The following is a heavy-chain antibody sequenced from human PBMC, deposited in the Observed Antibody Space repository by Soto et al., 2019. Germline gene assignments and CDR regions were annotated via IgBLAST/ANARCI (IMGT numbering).Heavy chain of an antibody. CDR1: GGTFSSCA. V-gene: IGHV1-69*13. D-gene: IGHD3-3*01. Sequence: SVKVSCKASGGTFSSCAISWVRQAPRQGLEWMGGIIPIFGTANYAQKFQGRVTITADESTSTAYMELSSLRSEDTAVYYCASATYTTSIFGVVISPDYGMDVWGQGTTVTVSS. CDR2: IIPIFGTA. CDR3: ASATYTTSIFGVVISPDYGMDV. J-gene: IGHJ6*02.